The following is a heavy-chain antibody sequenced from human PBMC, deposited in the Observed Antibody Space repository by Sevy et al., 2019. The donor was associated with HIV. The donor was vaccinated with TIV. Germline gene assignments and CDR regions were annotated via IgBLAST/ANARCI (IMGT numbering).Heavy chain of an antibody. J-gene: IGHJ3*02. CDR3: AKGGSISAAGNDAFDI. D-gene: IGHD6-13*01. Sequence: GGSLRLSCAASGFTFSNYGMNWVRRAPGKGLEWVSDRHNSGGTTDYADSVKGRFTISRDNSENTLYLQMNSLRAEDTAVYYCAKGGSISAAGNDAFDIWGQGTMVTVSS. V-gene: IGHV3-23*01. CDR1: GFTFSNYG. CDR2: RHNSGGTT.